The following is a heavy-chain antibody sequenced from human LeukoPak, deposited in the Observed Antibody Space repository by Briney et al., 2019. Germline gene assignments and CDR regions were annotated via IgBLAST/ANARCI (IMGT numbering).Heavy chain of an antibody. Sequence: SQTLSLTCAISGDSVSSNSAAWNWIRQSPSRGLEWLGRTYYRSKWYNDYAVSVKSRITINPDTSKNQFSLQLNSVTAADTAVYYCARVTGYVMEDYFDYWGQGTLVTVSS. V-gene: IGHV6-1*01. CDR3: ARVTGYVMEDYFDY. J-gene: IGHJ4*02. D-gene: IGHD6-13*01. CDR2: TYYRSKWYN. CDR1: GDSVSSNSAA.